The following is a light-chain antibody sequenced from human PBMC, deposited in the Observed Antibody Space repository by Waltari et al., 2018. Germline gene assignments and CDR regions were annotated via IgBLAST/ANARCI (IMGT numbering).Light chain of an antibody. V-gene: IGKV1-8*01. CDR1: QGISSY. Sequence: AIRMTQSPSSLSASTGDRVTITCRASQGISSYLAWYQQKPGKAPKLLIYAESTLQSGVPSRFSGSGSGTDFTLTISCLQSEDFATYYCQQYYSYPRTFGQGTKVEIK. CDR2: AES. J-gene: IGKJ1*01. CDR3: QQYYSYPRT.